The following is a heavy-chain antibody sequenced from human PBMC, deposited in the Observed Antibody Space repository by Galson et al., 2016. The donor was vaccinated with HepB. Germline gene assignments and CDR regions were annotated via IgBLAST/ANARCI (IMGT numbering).Heavy chain of an antibody. Sequence: IIYPDDSDTRYSPSFQGQVTISADKSITTAYLQWSSLKASDTAMYYCARHMGYSSGWYEGYYFDYWGQGTLVTVSS. CDR2: IYPDDSDT. V-gene: IGHV5-51*01. J-gene: IGHJ4*02. D-gene: IGHD6-19*01. CDR3: ARHMGYSSGWYEGYYFDY.